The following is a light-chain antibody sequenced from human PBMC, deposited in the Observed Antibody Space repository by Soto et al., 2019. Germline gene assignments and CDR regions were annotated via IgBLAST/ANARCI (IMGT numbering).Light chain of an antibody. J-gene: IGKJ5*01. Sequence: EIVLTQSPATLSLSPGERDTLSCRASQSVSSYLAWYQQKPGKAPRLLIYDASNRATGIPARFSGSGSATGFTLTISSLEPEDFAVYYCQQRSNWPPGFGQGTGLDIK. V-gene: IGKV3-11*01. CDR2: DAS. CDR1: QSVSSY. CDR3: QQRSNWPPG.